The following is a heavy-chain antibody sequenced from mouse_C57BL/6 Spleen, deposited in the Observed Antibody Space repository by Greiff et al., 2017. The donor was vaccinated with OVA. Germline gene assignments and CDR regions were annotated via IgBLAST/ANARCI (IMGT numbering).Heavy chain of an antibody. D-gene: IGHD2-2*01. J-gene: IGHJ2*01. CDR2: LRYDGST. CDR3: AEGGRLRY. CDR1: GYSITSGYY. Sequence: EVKLVESGPGLVKPSQSLSLTCSVTGYSITSGYYCNWIRQFPGNKLEWMGYLRYDGSTNYNPSLKNRITITRDTSTNPFFLKFKSVTAEATATYDSAEGGRLRYWGQGTTLTVSS. V-gene: IGHV3-6*01.